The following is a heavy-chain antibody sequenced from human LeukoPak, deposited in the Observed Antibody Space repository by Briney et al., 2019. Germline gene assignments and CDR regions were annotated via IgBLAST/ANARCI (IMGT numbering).Heavy chain of an antibody. CDR2: ISYDGSNK. CDR1: GFTFSSYA. Sequence: GGSLRLSCAASGFTFSSYAMHWVRQAPGKGLEWVAVISYDGSNKYYADSVKGRFTISRDNSENTLYLQMNSLRAEDTAVYYCARDQGSGWYLDYWGQGTLVTVSS. CDR3: ARDQGSGWYLDY. V-gene: IGHV3-30-3*01. J-gene: IGHJ4*02. D-gene: IGHD6-19*01.